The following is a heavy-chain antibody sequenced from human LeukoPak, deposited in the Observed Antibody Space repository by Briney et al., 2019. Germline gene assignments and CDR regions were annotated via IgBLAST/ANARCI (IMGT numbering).Heavy chain of an antibody. J-gene: IGHJ4*02. CDR3: ARDRSRYCSGGSCYHDY. V-gene: IGHV3-7*01. Sequence: GGSLRLSCAASGFTFSSYWMSWVRQAPGKGLEWVANIKQDGSEKYYVDSVKGRFTISRDNAKNSLYLQMNSLRAEDTAVYYCARDRSRYCSGGSCYHDYWGQGTLVTVSS. CDR1: GFTFSSYW. CDR2: IKQDGSEK. D-gene: IGHD2-15*01.